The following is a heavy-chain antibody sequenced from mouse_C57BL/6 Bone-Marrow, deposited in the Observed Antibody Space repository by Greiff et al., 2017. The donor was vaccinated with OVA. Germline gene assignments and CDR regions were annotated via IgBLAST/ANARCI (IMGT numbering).Heavy chain of an antibody. CDR1: GYTFTDYE. V-gene: IGHV1-15*01. J-gene: IGHJ4*01. CDR3: TGGYSNWYAMDY. CDR2: IDPETGGT. D-gene: IGHD2-5*01. Sequence: VQLQQSGAELVRPGASVTLSCKASGYTFTDYEMHWVKQTPVHGLEWIGAIDPETGGTAYNQKFKGKAILTADKSSSTAYMELRSLTSEDSAVYYGTGGYSNWYAMDYWGRGKAVPVTA.